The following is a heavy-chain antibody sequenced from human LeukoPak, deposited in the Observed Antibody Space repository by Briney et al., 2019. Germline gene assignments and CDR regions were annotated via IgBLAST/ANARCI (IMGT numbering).Heavy chain of an antibody. CDR1: GFTFSTSA. J-gene: IGHJ4*02. CDR3: AKATVSSGWSDY. V-gene: IGHV3-23*01. Sequence: GGSLRLSCAASGFTFSTSAMNWVRQAPGKGLEWVSAISGSGGRTDYADSVKGRFTISRDNSKNTLYLQMNSLRAEDTAVYYCAKATVSSGWSDYWGQGTLVTVSS. CDR2: ISGSGGRT. D-gene: IGHD6-19*01.